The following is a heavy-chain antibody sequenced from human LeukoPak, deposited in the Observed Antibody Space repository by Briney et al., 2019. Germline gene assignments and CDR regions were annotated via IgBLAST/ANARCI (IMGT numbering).Heavy chain of an antibody. CDR1: GGSISSYY. CDR2: IYYSGST. CDR3: ARERCTNGVCPFDY. Sequence: SETLSLTCTVSGGSISSYYWSWMRQPAGKGLEWIGYIYYSGSTYYNPSLKSRVTISVDTSKNQFSLKLSSVTAADTAVYYCARERCTNGVCPFDYWGQGTLVTVSS. V-gene: IGHV4-59*06. J-gene: IGHJ4*02. D-gene: IGHD2-8*01.